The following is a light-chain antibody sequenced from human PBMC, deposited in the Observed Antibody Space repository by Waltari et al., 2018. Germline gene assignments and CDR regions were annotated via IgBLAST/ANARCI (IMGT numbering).Light chain of an antibody. Sequence: QTVVTQEPSFSVSPGGTVTLTCGLSSGSVSSSYFPSWYQQTPGQAPRTLRYSTNSRASGVPERFSGSILGNKAALTITGAQADDESDYYCVLYMGSGLWVFGGGTKLTVL. V-gene: IGLV8-61*01. CDR1: SGSVSSSYF. J-gene: IGLJ3*02. CDR2: STN. CDR3: VLYMGSGLWV.